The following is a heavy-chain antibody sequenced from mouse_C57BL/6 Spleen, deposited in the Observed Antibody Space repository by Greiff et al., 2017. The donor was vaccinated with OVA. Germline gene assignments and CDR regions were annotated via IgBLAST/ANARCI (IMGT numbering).Heavy chain of an antibody. CDR2: IDPSDSYT. V-gene: IGHV1-69*01. CDR1: GYTFTSYW. D-gene: IGHD2-3*01. CDR3: ARPPPDGYYVGFAY. J-gene: IGHJ3*01. Sequence: QVQLQQPGAELVMPGASVKLSCKASGYTFTSYWMHWVKQRPGQGLEWIGEIDPSDSYTNYNQKFKGKSTLTVDKSSSTAYMQLSSLTSEDSAVYHCARPPPDGYYVGFAYWGQGTLVTVSA.